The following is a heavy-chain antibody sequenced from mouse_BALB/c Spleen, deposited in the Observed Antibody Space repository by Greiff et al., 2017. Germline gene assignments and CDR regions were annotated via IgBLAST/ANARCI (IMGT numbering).Heavy chain of an antibody. V-gene: IGHV3-8*02. CDR1: GDSITSGY. Sequence: VQLKESGPSLVKPSQTLSLTCSVTGDSITSGYWNWIRKFPGNKLEYMGYISYSGSTYYNPSLKSRISITRDTSKNQYYLQLNSVTTEDTATYYCARWGGLLYYYAMDYWGQGTSVTVSS. D-gene: IGHD1-1*01. CDR3: ARWGGLLYYYAMDY. CDR2: ISYSGST. J-gene: IGHJ4*01.